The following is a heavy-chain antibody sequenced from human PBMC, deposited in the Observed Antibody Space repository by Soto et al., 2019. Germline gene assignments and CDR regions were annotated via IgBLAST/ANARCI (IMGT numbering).Heavy chain of an antibody. CDR3: AIEGFSGSYYAY. CDR2: IIPILGTA. CDR1: GGTFGDYP. J-gene: IGHJ4*02. V-gene: IGHV1-69*06. Sequence: QVHLVQSGAEVEKPVSSVKVSCKASGGTFGDYPISWVREAPGQGLEWMGGIIPILGTANYAQKFQGRVTITAHKSTSTAYMELSSLTSEDTAVYYCAIEGFSGSYYAYWGQGTLVTVSS. D-gene: IGHD1-26*01.